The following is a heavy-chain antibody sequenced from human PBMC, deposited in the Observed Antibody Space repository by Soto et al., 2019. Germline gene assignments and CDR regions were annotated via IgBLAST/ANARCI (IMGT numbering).Heavy chain of an antibody. J-gene: IGHJ6*02. V-gene: IGHV1-69*06. CDR2: ISPIFGTA. D-gene: IGHD6-13*01. CDR3: ARGLVVAAAGNYYYYGMDV. CDR1: EGTISSYA. Sequence: ASLPVSWQASEGTISSYAISCVRQAPSKGLGWMGGISPIFGTANYAQKFQGRVTITADKSTSTAYMELSSLRSEDTAVYYCARGLVVAAAGNYYYYGMDVCGQGNTVTVS.